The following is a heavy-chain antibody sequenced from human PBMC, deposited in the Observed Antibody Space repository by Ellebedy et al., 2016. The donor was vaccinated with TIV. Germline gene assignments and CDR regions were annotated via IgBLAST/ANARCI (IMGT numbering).Heavy chain of an antibody. V-gene: IGHV3-33*08. Sequence: GESPKISCAASGFTFSSYGMHWVRQAPGKGLEWVTVIWYDGSNKYYADSVKGRFTISRDDSKNTLYLQMNSLRAEDTAVYYCVRSGVDNWFDPWGQGTLVTVSS. J-gene: IGHJ5*02. D-gene: IGHD2-21*01. CDR1: GFTFSSYG. CDR2: IWYDGSNK. CDR3: VRSGVDNWFDP.